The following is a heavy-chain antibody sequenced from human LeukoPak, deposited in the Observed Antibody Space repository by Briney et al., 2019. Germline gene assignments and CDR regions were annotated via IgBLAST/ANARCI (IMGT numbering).Heavy chain of an antibody. Sequence: SETLSLTCAVYGESFSGYYWSWIRQPPGKGLEWIGEINHSGSTNYNPSLKSRVTISVDTSKNYLSLKLSSVTAADTAVYYCAREYPKGGSYRFDPWGQGTLVTVSS. D-gene: IGHD1-26*01. CDR2: INHSGST. J-gene: IGHJ5*02. V-gene: IGHV4-34*01. CDR3: AREYPKGGSYRFDP. CDR1: GESFSGYY.